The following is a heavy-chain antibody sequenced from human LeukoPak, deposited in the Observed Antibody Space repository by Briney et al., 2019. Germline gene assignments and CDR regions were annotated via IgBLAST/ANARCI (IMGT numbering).Heavy chain of an antibody. J-gene: IGHJ6*03. V-gene: IGHV3-23*01. D-gene: IGHD4-17*01. CDR2: ISGSGGST. CDR3: AKDADYGDYWHYYYMDV. Sequence: PGGSLRLSCAASGFTFSSYAMSWVRQAPGKGLEWVSTISGSGGSTSYADSVKGRFTISRDNSKNTLYLQMNSLRAEDTAVYYCAKDADYGDYWHYYYMDVWGKGTTVTISS. CDR1: GFTFSSYA.